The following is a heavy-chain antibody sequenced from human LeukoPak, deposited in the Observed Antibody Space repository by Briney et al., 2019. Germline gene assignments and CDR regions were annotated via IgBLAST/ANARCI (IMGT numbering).Heavy chain of an antibody. D-gene: IGHD3-9*01. CDR3: ARWGTLTGYYNVEKNYFDY. V-gene: IGHV3-64*01. Sequence: GGSLRLSCAASGFTFSSYAMSWVRQAPGKGLEWVSAISSNGGSTYYANSVKGRFTISRDNSKNTLYLQMGSLRAEDMAVYYCARWGTLTGYYNVEKNYFDYWGQGTLVTVSS. CDR2: ISSNGGST. CDR1: GFTFSSYA. J-gene: IGHJ4*02.